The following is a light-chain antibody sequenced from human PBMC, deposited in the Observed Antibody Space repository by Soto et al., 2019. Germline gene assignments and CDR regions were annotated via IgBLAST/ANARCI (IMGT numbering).Light chain of an antibody. CDR2: GAS. V-gene: IGKV3-20*01. Sequence: EIVLTQSPATLSLSPGERATLSCRASQSVSSSYLAWYQQKPGQAPRLLIYGASSRATGIPDRFSSSGSGTGFTLTISRLEPEDVAVYYCQQYGSSPEAFGQGTRLEIK. CDR1: QSVSSSY. J-gene: IGKJ5*01. CDR3: QQYGSSPEA.